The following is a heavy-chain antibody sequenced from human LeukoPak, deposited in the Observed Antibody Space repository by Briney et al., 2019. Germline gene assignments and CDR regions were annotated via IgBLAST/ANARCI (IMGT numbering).Heavy chain of an antibody. CDR1: GGSISTYY. CDR3: ARGGPYDSGTFYFDY. D-gene: IGHD3-10*01. CDR2: IYNSGST. Sequence: PSETLSLTCTVSGGSISTYYWSWIRQPPGKRLEWIGYIYNSGSTNYNPSLKSRVTISVDTSKNQFSLKLSSVTAADSAVYYCARGGPYDSGTFYFDYWGQGTLVTVSS. J-gene: IGHJ4*02. V-gene: IGHV4-59*01.